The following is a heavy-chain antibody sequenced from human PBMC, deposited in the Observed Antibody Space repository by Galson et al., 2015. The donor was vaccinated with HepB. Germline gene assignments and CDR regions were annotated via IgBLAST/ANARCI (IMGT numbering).Heavy chain of an antibody. Sequence: SLRLSCAASGFTFSSYSMNWVRQAPGKGLEWVSSISSSSSYIYYADSVKGRFTISRDNAKNSLYLQMNSLRAEDTAVYYCARDPGTGYCSGGSCYGLHFQHWGQGTLVTVSS. CDR3: ARDPGTGYCSGGSCYGLHFQH. CDR1: GFTFSSYS. J-gene: IGHJ1*01. V-gene: IGHV3-21*01. CDR2: ISSSSSYI. D-gene: IGHD2-15*01.